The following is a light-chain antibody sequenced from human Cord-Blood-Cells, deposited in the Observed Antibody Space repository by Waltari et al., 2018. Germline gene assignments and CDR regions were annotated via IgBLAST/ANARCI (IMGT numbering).Light chain of an antibody. J-gene: IGKJ2*03. V-gene: IGKV3-20*01. Sequence: EIVLTQSPGTLSLSPGERATLSCRARKSVSSSYLAWYQQKPGQAPRLLIYGASSRATGIPDRFSGSGSGTDFTLTISRLEPEDFAVYYCQQYSSSPDSFGQGTKLEI. CDR1: KSVSSSY. CDR2: GAS. CDR3: QQYSSSPDS.